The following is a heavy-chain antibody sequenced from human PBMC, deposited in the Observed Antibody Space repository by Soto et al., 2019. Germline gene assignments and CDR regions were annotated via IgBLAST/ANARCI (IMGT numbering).Heavy chain of an antibody. Sequence: SVKVSCKASRFTFTSSAVQWVRQARGQRLEWIGWIVVGSGNTNYAQKFQERVTITRDMSTSTAYMELSSLRSEDTAVYYCAYDSSGYYYFDYWGQGTLVTVSS. J-gene: IGHJ4*02. CDR1: RFTFTSSA. CDR2: IVVGSGNT. CDR3: AYDSSGYYYFDY. D-gene: IGHD3-22*01. V-gene: IGHV1-58*01.